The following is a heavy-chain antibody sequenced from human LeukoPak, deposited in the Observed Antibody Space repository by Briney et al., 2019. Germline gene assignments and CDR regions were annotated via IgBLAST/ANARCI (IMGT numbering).Heavy chain of an antibody. CDR1: GYTFINYY. J-gene: IGHJ6*03. Sequence: VASVKVSCKASGYTFINYYMHWVRQAPGQGLEWMGWINPNSGGTNYAQKFQGRVTMTRDTSISTAYMELSRLRSDDTAVYYCARGLAPSLPVTIYYYYYMDVWGKGTTVTVSS. V-gene: IGHV1-2*02. D-gene: IGHD4-17*01. CDR3: ARGLAPSLPVTIYYYYYMDV. CDR2: INPNSGGT.